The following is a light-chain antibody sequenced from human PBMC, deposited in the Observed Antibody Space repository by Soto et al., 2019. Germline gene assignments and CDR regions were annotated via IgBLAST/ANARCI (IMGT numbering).Light chain of an antibody. Sequence: DIQMTQSPSSLSASVGDRLTITCRASQGINKYLAWYRQKPGKTPELLIYATSTLQSGGPSRFSGSGSGTDFSLTISSRQPEDVATYYCQKYDSAPHAFGQGTKVEI. CDR1: QGINKY. J-gene: IGKJ1*01. V-gene: IGKV1-27*01. CDR2: ATS. CDR3: QKYDSAPHA.